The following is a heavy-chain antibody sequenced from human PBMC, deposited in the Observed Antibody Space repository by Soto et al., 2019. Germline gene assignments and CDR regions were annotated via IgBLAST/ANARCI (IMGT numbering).Heavy chain of an antibody. D-gene: IGHD6-13*01. CDR3: ASTLAAARYNNWFDP. CDR1: GGYISSYN. J-gene: IGHJ5*02. Sequence: SETLSLTCTVSGGYISSYNWRCIRQPAWKGLDWIVRIYTSGRTNYNPSLKSRVTMSVDTSKNQFSLKLSSVTAADTAVYYCASTLAAARYNNWFDPLGQGTLVTVSS. V-gene: IGHV4-4*07. CDR2: IYTSGRT.